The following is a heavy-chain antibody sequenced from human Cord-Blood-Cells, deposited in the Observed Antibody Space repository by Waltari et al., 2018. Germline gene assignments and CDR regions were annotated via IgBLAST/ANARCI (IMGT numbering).Heavy chain of an antibody. V-gene: IGHV4-61*01. CDR1: GGSVSSGSYY. CDR2: IYYSGST. Sequence: QVQLQESGPGLVKPSETLSLTCTVSGGSVSSGSYYWSWIRQPPGKGLEWIGYIYYSGSTNYNPSLKSRVTISVDTSKNQFSLKLSSVTAADTAVYYCASGANWKDAFDIWGQGTMVTVSS. D-gene: IGHD1-20*01. J-gene: IGHJ3*02. CDR3: ASGANWKDAFDI.